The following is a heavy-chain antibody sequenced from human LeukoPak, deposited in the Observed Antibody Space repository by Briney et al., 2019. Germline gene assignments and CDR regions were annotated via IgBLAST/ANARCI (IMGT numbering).Heavy chain of an antibody. V-gene: IGHV4-38-2*02. J-gene: IGHJ4*02. Sequence: SETLSLTCTVSGYSISSGYYWGWIRQPPGKGLEWIGSIYYSGSTYYNPSLKSRVTISVDTSKNQFSPKLSSVTAADTAVYYCAREDTAISAADYWGQGTLVTVSS. CDR2: IYYSGST. CDR1: GYSISSGYY. CDR3: AREDTAISAADY. D-gene: IGHD5-18*01.